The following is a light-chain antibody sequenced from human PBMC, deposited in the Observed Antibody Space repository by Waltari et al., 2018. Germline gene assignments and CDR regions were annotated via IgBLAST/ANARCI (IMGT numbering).Light chain of an antibody. J-gene: IGLJ1*01. CDR1: SSDVGGYNY. CDR2: DVS. CDR3: CSYAGSYTFGV. Sequence: QSALTQPRSVSGSPGQSVTISCTGTSSDVGGYNYVSWYQQHPGKAPKLMIYDVSKRPSGVPDRLSGSKSVNTASLTISGLQAEDEADYYCCSYAGSYTFGVFGTGTKVTVL. V-gene: IGLV2-11*01.